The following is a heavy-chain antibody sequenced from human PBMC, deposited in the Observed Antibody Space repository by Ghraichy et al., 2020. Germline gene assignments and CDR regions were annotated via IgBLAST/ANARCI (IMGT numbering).Heavy chain of an antibody. V-gene: IGHV3-30*18. CDR1: GFTFSSYG. Sequence: LSLTCAASGFTFSSYGMHWVRQAPGKGLEWVAVISYDGSNKYYADSVKGRFTISRDNSKNTLYLQMNSLRAEDTAVYYCAKPQTYYYYYGMDVWGQGTTVTVSS. J-gene: IGHJ6*02. CDR2: ISYDGSNK. CDR3: AKPQTYYYYYGMDV.